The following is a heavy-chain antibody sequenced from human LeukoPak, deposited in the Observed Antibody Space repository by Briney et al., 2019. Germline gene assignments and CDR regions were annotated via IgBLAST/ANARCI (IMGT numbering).Heavy chain of an antibody. CDR1: EYSFTSYW. Sequence: GESLKISCEGSEYSFTSYWIGWVRQMPGKGLEWMGIIYPGNSNTRYSPSFQGQVTMSADRSISTAYLQWSSLKASDTAMYYCATYYSSSWFRWGQGTLVTVSS. CDR2: IYPGNSNT. J-gene: IGHJ4*02. CDR3: ATYYSSSWFR. V-gene: IGHV5-51*01. D-gene: IGHD6-13*01.